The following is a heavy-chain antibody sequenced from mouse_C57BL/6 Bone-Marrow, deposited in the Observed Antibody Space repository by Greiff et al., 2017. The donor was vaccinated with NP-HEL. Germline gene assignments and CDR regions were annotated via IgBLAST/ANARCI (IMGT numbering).Heavy chain of an antibody. V-gene: IGHV1-55*01. D-gene: IGHD3-3*01. Sequence: QVQLQQPGAELVKPGASVKLSCKASGYTFTSYWITWVKQRPGQGLEWIGDIYPGSGSTNYNEKFKSKATLTVDTSSSTAYMQLSSLTSEDSAVYYCARLGLWGCRGYFDYWGQGTTLTVSS. J-gene: IGHJ2*01. CDR2: IYPGSGST. CDR3: ARLGLWGCRGYFDY. CDR1: GYTFTSYW.